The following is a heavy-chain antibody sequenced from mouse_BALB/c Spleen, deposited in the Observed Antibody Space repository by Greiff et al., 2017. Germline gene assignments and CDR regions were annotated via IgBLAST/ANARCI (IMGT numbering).Heavy chain of an antibody. CDR1: GFTFSSYA. Sequence: EAKLMESGGGLVKPGGSLKLSCAASGFTFSSYAMSWVRQTPEKRLEWVASISSGGSTYYPDSVKGRFTISRDNARNILYLQMSSLRSEDTAMYYCARVGAYYYGSSYPYWYFDVWGAGTTVTVSS. CDR3: ARVGAYYYGSSYPYWYFDV. V-gene: IGHV5-6-5*01. D-gene: IGHD1-1*01. CDR2: ISSGGST. J-gene: IGHJ1*01.